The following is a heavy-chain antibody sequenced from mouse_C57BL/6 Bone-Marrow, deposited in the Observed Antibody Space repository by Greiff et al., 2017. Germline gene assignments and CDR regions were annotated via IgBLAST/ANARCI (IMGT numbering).Heavy chain of an antibody. CDR1: GFSFNNYA. CDR3: ERAGYDYAWFAY. V-gene: IGHV10-1*01. J-gene: IGHJ3*01. D-gene: IGHD2-4*01. CDR2: IRSKSNNNAT. Sequence: EVQLVESGGGLVQPKGSLKLSCAASGFSFNNYAMNWVRQAPGTGLEWVARIRSKSNNNATHYADYVKDRFTISRDDYESTLYLQMNNLNTEATAMYYCERAGYDYAWFAYWGQGTLVTVSA.